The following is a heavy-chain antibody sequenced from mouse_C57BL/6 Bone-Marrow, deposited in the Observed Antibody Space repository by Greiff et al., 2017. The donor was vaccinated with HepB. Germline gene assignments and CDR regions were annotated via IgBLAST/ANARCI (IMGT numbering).Heavy chain of an antibody. Sequence: VQLKESVAELVRPGASVKLSCTASGFNIKNTYMHWVKQRPEQGLEWIGRIDPANGNTKYAPKFQGKATITADTSSNTAYLQLSSLTSEDTAIYYCARSPIITTVVAHWYFDVWGTGTTVTVSS. CDR1: GFNIKNTY. J-gene: IGHJ1*03. V-gene: IGHV14-3*01. D-gene: IGHD1-1*01. CDR3: ARSPIITTVVAHWYFDV. CDR2: IDPANGNT.